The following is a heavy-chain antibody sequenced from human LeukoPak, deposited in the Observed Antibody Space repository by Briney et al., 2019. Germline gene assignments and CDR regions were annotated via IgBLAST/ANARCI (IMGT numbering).Heavy chain of an antibody. D-gene: IGHD3-22*01. V-gene: IGHV3-20*04. CDR2: MNWNGGST. CDR1: GFTFDDYG. CDR3: ARGPLQTIPTSKIVVYYYPFDY. Sequence: GGSLRLSCAASGFTFDDYGMSWVRQAPGKGLEWVSGMNWNGGSTGYADSVKGRFTISRDNAKNSLCLQMNSLRAEDTALYYCARGPLQTIPTSKIVVYYYPFDYWGQGTLVTVSS. J-gene: IGHJ4*02.